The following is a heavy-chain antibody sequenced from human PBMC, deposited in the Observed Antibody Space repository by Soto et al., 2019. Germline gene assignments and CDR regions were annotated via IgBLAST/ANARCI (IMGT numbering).Heavy chain of an antibody. D-gene: IGHD3-22*01. V-gene: IGHV3-23*01. Sequence: GGSMRLSCAASGFTFSSYAMSWVRQAPGKGLEWVSAISGSGGSTYYADSVKGRFTISRDNSKNTLYLQMNSLRAEDTAVYYCAKDSYCYDSSGYWVHFDYWGQGTLVTVSS. CDR2: ISGSGGST. CDR3: AKDSYCYDSSGYWVHFDY. J-gene: IGHJ4*02. CDR1: GFTFSSYA.